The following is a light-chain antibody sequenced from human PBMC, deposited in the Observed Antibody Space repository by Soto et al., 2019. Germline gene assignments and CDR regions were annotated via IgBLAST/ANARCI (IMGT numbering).Light chain of an antibody. J-gene: IGLJ1*01. CDR3: SSYKSSSTRV. V-gene: IGLV2-14*03. CDR2: EVS. CDR1: SSDVGAYDY. Sequence: QSVLSQPGSVCGSPGQAITISCTGTSSDVGAYDYVSWYQQHPDKAPKLMIYEVSNRPSGVSNRFSGSKSVNTATLTISGLQAEHEAAYYCSSYKSSSTRVFGTGTKVTV.